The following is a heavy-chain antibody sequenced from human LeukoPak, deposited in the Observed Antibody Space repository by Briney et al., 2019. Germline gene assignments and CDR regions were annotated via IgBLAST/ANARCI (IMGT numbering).Heavy chain of an antibody. CDR3: ARGSYDSRGYYSDYHFYMEL. J-gene: IGHJ6*03. V-gene: IGHV1-2*02. Sequence: ASVKVSCKASGYTFTGYYLHWVRQAPGQGLEWMGWINPYNGDTNYSPKFKGRVTLTRDTSTTTSYMDLSRLTSDGTAVYFCARGSYDSRGYYSDYHFYMELWGKGTTVTVSS. CDR2: INPYNGDT. D-gene: IGHD3-22*01. CDR1: GYTFTGYY.